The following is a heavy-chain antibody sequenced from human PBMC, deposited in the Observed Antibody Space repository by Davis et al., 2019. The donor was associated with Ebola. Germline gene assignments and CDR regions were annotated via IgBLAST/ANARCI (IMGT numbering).Heavy chain of an antibody. CDR1: GYTFKNSA. D-gene: IGHD3-10*01. J-gene: IGHJ6*04. CDR2: ISAYNGNT. Sequence: AASVKVSCKASGYTFKNSAISWVRQAPGQGLEWMGWISAYNGNTAYAQILQGRVTMTTDTSTGTAYMELRSLRSDDTAVYYCARLGFGENGLDVWGKGTTVTVSS. CDR3: ARLGFGENGLDV. V-gene: IGHV1-18*01.